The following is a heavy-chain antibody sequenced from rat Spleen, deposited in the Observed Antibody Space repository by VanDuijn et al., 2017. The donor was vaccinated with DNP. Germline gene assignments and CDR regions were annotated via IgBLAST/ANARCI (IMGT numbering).Heavy chain of an antibody. CDR2: ISYSGST. Sequence: EVQLQESGSGLVKPSQSLSLTCSVTGYSITSNFWGWIRKFPGNKMEYIGHISYSGSTNYNPSLKSRISITRDTSKNHFFLQLNSVTIEDTATYYCARWTRYFDYWGQGVMVTVSS. CDR3: ARWTRYFDY. J-gene: IGHJ2*01. V-gene: IGHV3-1*01. D-gene: IGHD1-7*01. CDR1: GYSITSNF.